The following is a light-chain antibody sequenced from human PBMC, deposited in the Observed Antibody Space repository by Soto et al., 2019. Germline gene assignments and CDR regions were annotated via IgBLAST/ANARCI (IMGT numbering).Light chain of an antibody. CDR3: QQYNNWPPWT. V-gene: IGKV3-15*01. CDR2: GAS. CDR1: QSVSSN. J-gene: IGKJ1*01. Sequence: EIVMTQSPATLSVSPGERATLSCRASQSVSSNLAWYQQKPGQAPRLLIYGASTRATGIPARFSGSGSGTEFTLTISSLQSEDFAVYYCQQYNNWPPWTFGQGTTVKIK.